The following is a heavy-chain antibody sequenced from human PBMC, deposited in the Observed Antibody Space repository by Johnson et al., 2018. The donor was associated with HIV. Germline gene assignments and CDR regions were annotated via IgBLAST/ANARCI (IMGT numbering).Heavy chain of an antibody. Sequence: VPLVESGGGRVQPGRSLRLSRAASGFNFHLYCIHWVRQALGTGIEWVATLWYAGTTVFYAGCVLGRFTISRNTFTKMLYLQMNSLRVDDTAVYYCAKAGGGAALDSRGQGTMVTVSS. V-gene: IGHV3-33*03. CDR1: GFNFHLYC. J-gene: IGHJ3*02. CDR3: AKAGGGAALDS. CDR2: LWYAGTTV. D-gene: IGHD4/OR15-4a*01.